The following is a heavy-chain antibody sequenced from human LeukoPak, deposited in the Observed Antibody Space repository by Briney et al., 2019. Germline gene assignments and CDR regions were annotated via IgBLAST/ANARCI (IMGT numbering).Heavy chain of an antibody. Sequence: GWSLRLSCAGSGFTFSNYWMSWVRQAPGKGLEWVAHIKEDGSEKLYVDSVRGRFTISRDNAKNSLYLQMNSLRAEDTAVYYCARSTHSSSDYWGQGTRVTVSS. CDR1: GFTFSNYW. J-gene: IGHJ4*02. CDR2: IKEDGSEK. CDR3: ARSTHSSSDY. V-gene: IGHV3-7*05.